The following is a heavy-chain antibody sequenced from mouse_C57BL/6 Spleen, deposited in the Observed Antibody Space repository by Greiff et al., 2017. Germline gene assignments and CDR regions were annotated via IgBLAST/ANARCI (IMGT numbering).Heavy chain of an antibody. CDR1: GYTFTSYG. D-gene: IGHD3-2*02. V-gene: IGHV1-81*01. CDR3: ARQAEGARDY. Sequence: QVQLQQSGAELARPGASVKLSCKASGYTFTSYGISWVKQRTGQGLEWIGEFYPRSGNTYYNEKFKGKATLTADNSSSTAYMELRSLTSEDAAVYFCARQAEGARDYWGQGTSVTVSS. CDR2: FYPRSGNT. J-gene: IGHJ4*01.